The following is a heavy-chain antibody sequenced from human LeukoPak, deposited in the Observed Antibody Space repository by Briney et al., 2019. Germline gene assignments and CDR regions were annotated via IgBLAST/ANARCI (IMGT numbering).Heavy chain of an antibody. V-gene: IGHV2-70*11. D-gene: IGHD1-26*01. J-gene: IGHJ4*02. CDR2: IDWDDDK. Sequence: SGPTLVNPXQTLTLTCTFSGFSLSTSGMCVTWIRQPPGKALEWLARIDWDDDKYYSTSLKTRLTISKDTSKNQVVLIMTNMDPVDTATYYCARIRYSGSYFDYWGQGTLVTVSS. CDR3: ARIRYSGSYFDY. CDR1: GFSLSTSGMC.